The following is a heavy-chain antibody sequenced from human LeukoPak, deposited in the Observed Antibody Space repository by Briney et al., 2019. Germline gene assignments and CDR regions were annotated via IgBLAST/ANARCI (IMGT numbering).Heavy chain of an antibody. CDR1: GFTFSSYA. Sequence: GGSLRLSCAASGFTFSSYAMSWVRQAPGKGLEWVSAISGSGGSTYYADSVKGRFTISRDNAKNSLYLQVNSLRVDDTALYYCARERFGSDYYLDVWGKGTTVTVSS. J-gene: IGHJ6*03. V-gene: IGHV3-23*01. CDR3: ARERFGSDYYLDV. CDR2: ISGSGGST. D-gene: IGHD3-10*01.